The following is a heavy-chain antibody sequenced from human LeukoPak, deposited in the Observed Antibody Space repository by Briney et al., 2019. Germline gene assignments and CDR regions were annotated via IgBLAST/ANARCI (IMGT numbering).Heavy chain of an antibody. J-gene: IGHJ5*02. V-gene: IGHV3-53*01. Sequence: GGSLRLSCAASGFTFNNYGMHWVRQAPGKGLEWVSVIYSGGSTYYADSVKGRFTISRDNSKNTLYLQMNSLRAEDTAVYYCARDQSLLWFGELIPWGQGTLVTVSS. CDR1: GFTFNNYG. CDR2: IYSGGST. CDR3: ARDQSLLWFGELIP. D-gene: IGHD3-10*01.